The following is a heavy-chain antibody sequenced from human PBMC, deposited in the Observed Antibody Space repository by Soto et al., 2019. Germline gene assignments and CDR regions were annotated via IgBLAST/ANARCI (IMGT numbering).Heavy chain of an antibody. D-gene: IGHD3-16*02. CDR2: IYSSGDT. CDR1: GCYINTGGYY. Sequence: PXETLSLTCTVSGCYINTGGYYWTWVRQLPGKGLEWIGYIYSSGDTYYNPSLKSRIIMSVDTSKNQFSLKLSSVTAADTAVYYCATYIWGSYRSLDYWGQGTVVTVSS. V-gene: IGHV4-31*03. CDR3: ATYIWGSYRSLDY. J-gene: IGHJ4*02.